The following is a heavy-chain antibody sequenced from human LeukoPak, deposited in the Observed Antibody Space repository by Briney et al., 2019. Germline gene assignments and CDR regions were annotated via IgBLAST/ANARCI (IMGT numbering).Heavy chain of an antibody. Sequence: GGSLRLSCAASGFTFDDYAMHWVRQAPGKGLEWVSGISWNSGSIGYADSVKGRFTISRDNAKNSLYLQMNSLRPDDTAVYYCARDKESGNSWYYFDNWGQGTLVTVSS. J-gene: IGHJ4*02. CDR3: ARDKESGNSWYYFDN. D-gene: IGHD6-13*01. V-gene: IGHV3-9*01. CDR2: ISWNSGSI. CDR1: GFTFDDYA.